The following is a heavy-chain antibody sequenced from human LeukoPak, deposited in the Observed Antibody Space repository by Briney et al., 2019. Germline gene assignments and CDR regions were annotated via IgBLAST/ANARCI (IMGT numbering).Heavy chain of an antibody. CDR3: ARSPAIVVAGTDDY. CDR2: ISSCGSTI. D-gene: IGHD6-19*01. CDR1: GFTFSDYD. J-gene: IGHJ4*02. Sequence: GGSLRLSCAASGFTFSDYDMSWVRQAPGKGLEWVSYISSCGSTIYYADSVKGRFTISRDNAKNSLYLQMNSLRAEDTAVYYCARSPAIVVAGTDDYWGQGTLVTVSS. V-gene: IGHV3-11*01.